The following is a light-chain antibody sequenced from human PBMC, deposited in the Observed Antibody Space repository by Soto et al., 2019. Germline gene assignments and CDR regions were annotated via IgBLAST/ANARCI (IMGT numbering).Light chain of an antibody. J-gene: IGLJ1*01. CDR2: EGT. CDR1: SSDVGSYNL. Sequence: QSVLTQPASVSVSPGQSITISCTRTSSDVGSYNLVSWYQQHPGKAPKLMIYEGTKRPSGVSDRFSGSRSGNTASLTISGLQAEDEADYYCCSYASSSTYVFGNGTKVTVL. V-gene: IGLV2-23*01. CDR3: CSYASSSTYV.